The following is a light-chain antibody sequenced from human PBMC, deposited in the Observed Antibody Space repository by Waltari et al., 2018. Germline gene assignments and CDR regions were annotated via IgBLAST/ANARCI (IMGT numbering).Light chain of an antibody. CDR1: QGISKF. CDR3: QQYYSTPPA. Sequence: DIQMTQSPSSLAASVGDRVTITCRASQGISKFLAWFRQKPGKAPESLIYGASSLQSGVPSRFSGSGSGTDFTLTISSLQAEDVAVYYCQQYYSTPPAFGGGTKVGIK. J-gene: IGKJ4*01. CDR2: GAS. V-gene: IGKV1-16*01.